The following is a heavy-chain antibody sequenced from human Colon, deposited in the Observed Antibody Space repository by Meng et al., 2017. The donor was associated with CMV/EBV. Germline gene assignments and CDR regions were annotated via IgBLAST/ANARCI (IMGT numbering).Heavy chain of an antibody. V-gene: IGHV4-34*01. Sequence: LSLTCAVYGGSLSNYYLGWIRQPPGQGLEWIGEINYRGTTNYNPSLKSRVTISVDTSKNQFSLKLTSVTAADTAVYYCARGLPVFHWGQGTLVTVSS. CDR3: ARGLPVFH. CDR1: GGSLSNYY. CDR2: INYRGTT. D-gene: IGHD2-8*01. J-gene: IGHJ4*02.